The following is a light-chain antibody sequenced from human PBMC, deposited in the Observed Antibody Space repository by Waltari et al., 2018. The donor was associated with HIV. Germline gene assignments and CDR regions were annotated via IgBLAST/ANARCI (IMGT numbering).Light chain of an antibody. CDR2: WAS. CDR3: QQYYSTPWT. CDR1: QRVLYRSNNKEY. Sequence: DIVMTQSPDSLAVSLGERATINCKSSQRVLYRSNNKEYLAWYQQKPGQPPKLLIYWASTRESGVPDRFSGSGSGTDFTLTISSLLAEDVAVYYCQQYYSTPWTFGQGTRVEIK. V-gene: IGKV4-1*01. J-gene: IGKJ1*01.